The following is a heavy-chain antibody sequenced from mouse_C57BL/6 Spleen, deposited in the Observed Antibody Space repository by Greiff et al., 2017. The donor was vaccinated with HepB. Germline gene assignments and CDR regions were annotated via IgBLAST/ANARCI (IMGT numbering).Heavy chain of an antibody. Sequence: EVHLVESGGGLVKPGGSLKLSCAASGFTFSDYGMHWVRQAPEKGLEWVAYISSGSSTIYYADTVKGRFTISRDNAKNTLFLQMTSLRSEDTAMYYCAREGWDVTMDYWGQGTSVTVSS. J-gene: IGHJ4*01. CDR2: ISSGSSTI. V-gene: IGHV5-17*01. CDR1: GFTFSDYG. D-gene: IGHD3-3*01. CDR3: AREGWDVTMDY.